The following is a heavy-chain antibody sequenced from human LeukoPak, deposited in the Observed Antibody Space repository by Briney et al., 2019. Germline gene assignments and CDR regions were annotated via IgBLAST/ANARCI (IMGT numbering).Heavy chain of an antibody. J-gene: IGHJ5*02. Sequence: PSETLSLTCTVSGGSISNSYWGWIRQPPGKGLEWIGYIHDSGSTNYNPSLKSRVTISVDTSKNQFSLRLSSVTAADTAIYYCARALFGSGSYKVSRGGFDPWGQGTLVTVSS. V-gene: IGHV4-59*01. D-gene: IGHD3-10*01. CDR3: ARALFGSGSYKVSRGGFDP. CDR1: GGSISNSY. CDR2: IHDSGST.